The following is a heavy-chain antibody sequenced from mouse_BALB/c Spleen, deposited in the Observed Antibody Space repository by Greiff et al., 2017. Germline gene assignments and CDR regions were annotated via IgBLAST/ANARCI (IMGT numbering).Heavy chain of an antibody. CDR3: ARGRYLDY. J-gene: IGHJ2*01. V-gene: IGHV3-2*02. CDR2: ISYSGST. D-gene: IGHD2-14*01. Sequence: EVQGVESGPGLVKPSQSLSLTCTVTGYSITSDYAWNWIRQFPGNKLEWMGYISYSGSTSYNPSLKSRISITRDTSKNQFFLQLNSVTTEDTATYYCARGRYLDYWGQGTTLTVSS. CDR1: GYSITSDYA.